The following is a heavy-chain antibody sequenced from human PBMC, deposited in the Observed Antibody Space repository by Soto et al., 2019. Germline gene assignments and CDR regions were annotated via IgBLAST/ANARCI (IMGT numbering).Heavy chain of an antibody. Sequence: ASVKVSSKVSGYTLTELCMHWVRQAPGKGLEWMGGFDPEDGETIYAQKFQGRVTMTEDTSTDTAYMELSSLRSEDTAVYDCATRERSYDFWSGSVVFCGMDVWGQGTTVTVSS. V-gene: IGHV1-24*01. CDR1: GYTLTELC. CDR2: FDPEDGET. CDR3: ATRERSYDFWSGSVVFCGMDV. D-gene: IGHD3-3*01. J-gene: IGHJ6*02.